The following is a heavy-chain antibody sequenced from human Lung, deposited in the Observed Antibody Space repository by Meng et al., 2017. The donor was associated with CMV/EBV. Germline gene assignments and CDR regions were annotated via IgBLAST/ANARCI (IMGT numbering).Heavy chain of an antibody. CDR2: IYYSGST. CDR3: ARDRTTGRYFDY. J-gene: IGHJ4*02. CDR1: GGSISSCDYY. D-gene: IGHD4-11*01. Sequence: QGSGPGLGKPSQTLSLTCTVSGGSISSCDYYWSWIRQPPGKGLEWIGYIYYSGSTYYNPSLKSRVTISVDTSKNQFSLKLSSVTAADTAVYYCARDRTTGRYFDYWGQGTLVTVSS. V-gene: IGHV4-30-4*01.